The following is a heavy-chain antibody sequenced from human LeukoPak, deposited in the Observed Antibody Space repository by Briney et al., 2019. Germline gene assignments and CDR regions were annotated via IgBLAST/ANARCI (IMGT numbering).Heavy chain of an antibody. V-gene: IGHV4-34*01. CDR1: GESFSGYY. D-gene: IGHD3-3*01. Sequence: SETLSLTCAVYGESFSGYYWSWIRQPPGKGLELIGEINHGGSTNYNPSLKSRVIISVATSKNQLSLNLNSVTAADTAVYFCARGGGHTIFGVVPRRKDSYYYMDVWGKGTTVTVSS. CDR3: ARGGGHTIFGVVPRRKDSYYYMDV. J-gene: IGHJ6*03. CDR2: INHGGST.